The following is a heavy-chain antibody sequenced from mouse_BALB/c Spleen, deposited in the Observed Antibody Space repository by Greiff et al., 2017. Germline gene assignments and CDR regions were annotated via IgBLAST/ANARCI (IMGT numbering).Heavy chain of an antibody. D-gene: IGHD2-2*01. J-gene: IGHJ4*01. CDR1: GYTFTDYY. CDR2: IYPGSGNT. Sequence: QVQLKQSGAELARPGASVKLSCKASGYTFTDYYINWVKQRTGQGLEWIGEIYPGSGNTYYNEKFKGKATLTADKSSSTAYMQLSSLTSEDSAVYYCAREGLRPRAMDYWGQGTSVTVSS. CDR3: AREGLRPRAMDY. V-gene: IGHV1-77*01.